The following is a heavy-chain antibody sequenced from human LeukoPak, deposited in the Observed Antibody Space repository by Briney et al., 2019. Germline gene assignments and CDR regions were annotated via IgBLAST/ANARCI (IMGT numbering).Heavy chain of an antibody. CDR2: ISAYNGNT. D-gene: IGHD3-9*01. V-gene: IGHV1-18*01. CDR1: GYTFTSYG. Sequence: ASVKVSCKASGYTFTSYGISWLRQAPGQGLEWMGWISAYNGNTNYAQKFQGRVSMTTDTSTSTAYMELRSLRSDDTAMYYCASSPYYDFLTGYSYYFDYWGQGTLVTVSS. J-gene: IGHJ4*02. CDR3: ASSPYYDFLTGYSYYFDY.